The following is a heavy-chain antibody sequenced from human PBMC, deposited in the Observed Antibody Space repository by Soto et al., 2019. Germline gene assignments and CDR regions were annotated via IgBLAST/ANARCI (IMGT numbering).Heavy chain of an antibody. J-gene: IGHJ5*02. D-gene: IGHD6-13*01. CDR3: ALCVWVKPLVNGDP. V-gene: IGHV1-8*01. Sequence: QVQLVQSGAEVKKPGASVKVSCKASGYTFTSYDINWVRQATGQGLEWMGWMNTNSGNTGSAQKVQGRVPMTRNNAIRTADMGQSTLRSADAAGYYCALCVWVKPLVNGDPWGEETLVTVSS. CDR2: MNTNSGNT. CDR1: GYTFTSYD.